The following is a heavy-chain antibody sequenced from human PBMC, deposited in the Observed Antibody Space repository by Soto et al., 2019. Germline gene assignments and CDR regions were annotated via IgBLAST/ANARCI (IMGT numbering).Heavy chain of an antibody. CDR2: ISSSSSYI. Sequence: LRLSCAASGFTFSSYSMNWVRQAPGKGLEWVSSISSSSSYIYYADSVKGRFTISRDNAKNSLYLQMNSLRAEDTAVYYCTNSRHFYYYYGMDVWGQGTTVTVSS. CDR1: GFTFSSYS. J-gene: IGHJ6*02. V-gene: IGHV3-21*01. CDR3: TNSRHFYYYYGMDV. D-gene: IGHD6-13*01.